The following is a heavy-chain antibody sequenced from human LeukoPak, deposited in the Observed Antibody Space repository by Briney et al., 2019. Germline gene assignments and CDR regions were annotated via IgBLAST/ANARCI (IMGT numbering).Heavy chain of an antibody. Sequence: TGGSLRLSCAASGYTFSSYGRHWVRQAPGKGLEWVAFIRYDGSNKYYADSVKGRFTISRDNSKNTLYLQMNSLRAEDTAVYYCAKDLPIVVVPAAITTWGQGTLVTVSS. CDR2: IRYDGSNK. CDR1: GYTFSSYG. CDR3: AKDLPIVVVPAAITT. J-gene: IGHJ5*02. D-gene: IGHD2-2*01. V-gene: IGHV3-30*02.